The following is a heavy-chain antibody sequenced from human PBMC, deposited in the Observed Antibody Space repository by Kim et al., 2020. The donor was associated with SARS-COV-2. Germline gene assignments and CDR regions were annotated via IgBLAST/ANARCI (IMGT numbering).Heavy chain of an antibody. D-gene: IGHD3-22*01. CDR3: AKRGGGDYYDSSGYYMGGGNGMDV. J-gene: IGHJ6*02. CDR2: ISGSGGST. Sequence: GGSLRLSCAASGFTFSSYAMSWVRQAPGKGLEWVSAISGSGGSTYYADSVKGRFTISRDNSKNTLYLQMNSLRAEDTAVYYCAKRGGGDYYDSSGYYMGGGNGMDVWGQGTTVTVSS. CDR1: GFTFSSYA. V-gene: IGHV3-23*01.